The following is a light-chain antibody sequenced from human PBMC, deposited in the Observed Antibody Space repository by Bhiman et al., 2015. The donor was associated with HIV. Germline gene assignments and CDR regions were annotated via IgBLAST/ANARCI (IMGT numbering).Light chain of an antibody. CDR3: NSYTSSSSLV. CDR1: SSNIGATYD. CDR2: GNS. V-gene: IGLV1-40*01. Sequence: QSVLTQPPSVSGAPGQRVTISCTGSSSNIGATYDVHWYQQLPGTAPKLLIHGNSNRPSGVSNRFSGSKSGNTASLTISGLQAEDEADYFCNSYTSSSSLVFGTGTKVTVL. J-gene: IGLJ1*01.